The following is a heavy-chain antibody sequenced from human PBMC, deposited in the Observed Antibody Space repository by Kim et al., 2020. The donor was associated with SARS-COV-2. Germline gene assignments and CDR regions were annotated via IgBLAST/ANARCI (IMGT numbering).Heavy chain of an antibody. CDR3: ARGGWDIVVVVADTDSYFDY. CDR2: IWFDGSNK. Sequence: GGSLRLSCAASGFTFSSYGMHWVRQAPGKGLEWVAVIWFDGSNKYYVDSVKGRFTISRDNSKNTLYLQMNSLRAEDTAVYYCARGGWDIVVVVADTDSYFDYWGQGTLVTVSS. CDR1: GFTFSSYG. J-gene: IGHJ4*02. V-gene: IGHV3-33*01. D-gene: IGHD2-15*01.